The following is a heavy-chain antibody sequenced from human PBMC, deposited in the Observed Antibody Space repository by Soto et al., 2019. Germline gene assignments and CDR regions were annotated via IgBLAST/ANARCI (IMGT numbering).Heavy chain of an antibody. CDR3: ARGPSIVVVPAAMDRGLGYFDY. D-gene: IGHD2-2*01. CDR1: GFTFSSYG. J-gene: IGHJ4*02. Sequence: GGSLRLSCAASGFTFSSYGMHWVRQAPGKGLEWVAVIWYDGSNKYYADSVKGRFTISRDNSKNTLYLQMNSLRAEDTAVYYCARGPSIVVVPAAMDRGLGYFDYWGQGTLVTVSS. CDR2: IWYDGSNK. V-gene: IGHV3-33*01.